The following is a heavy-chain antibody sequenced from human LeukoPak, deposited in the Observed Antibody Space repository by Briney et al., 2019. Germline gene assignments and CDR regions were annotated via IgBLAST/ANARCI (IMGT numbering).Heavy chain of an antibody. CDR1: GFTFKNYA. D-gene: IGHD2-21*02. Sequence: PGGSLRLSCAASGFTFKNYAMTCVRQAPGKGLEWVSDISAADSNTYYADSVKGRFTISRDNSKNTPYLQMNSLRAEDTAVYYCAKVGDNYYYYRDVWRKGTTVFVSS. V-gene: IGHV3-23*01. CDR2: ISAADSNT. J-gene: IGHJ6*03. CDR3: AKVGDNYYYYRDV.